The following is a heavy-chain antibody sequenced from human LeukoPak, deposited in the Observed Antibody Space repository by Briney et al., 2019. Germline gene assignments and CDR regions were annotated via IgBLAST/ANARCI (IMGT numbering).Heavy chain of an antibody. V-gene: IGHV1-18*01. Sequence: ASVKVSCKASGYTFTSYGISWVRQAPGQGLEWMGWISAYNGNTNYAQKLQGRVTMTTDTSTSTAYMELRSLRSDDTAVYYCARVPGDYGWFCNYYYMDVWGKGTTVTVSS. CDR3: ARVPGDYGWFCNYYYMDV. CDR2: ISAYNGNT. CDR1: GYTFTSYG. D-gene: IGHD4-17*01. J-gene: IGHJ6*03.